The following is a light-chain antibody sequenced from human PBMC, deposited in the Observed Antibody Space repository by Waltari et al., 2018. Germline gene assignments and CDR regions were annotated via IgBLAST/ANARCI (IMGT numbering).Light chain of an antibody. J-gene: IGLJ2*01. Sequence: QSALTQPASVSGSPGQSLTISCTGPRSDVGGYKSVSWYQQHPGKAPKLMIYEVSNRPSGVSNRFSGSKAGNTASLTISGLQAEDEADYYCSSYTSSSTVVFGGGTKLTVL. CDR3: SSYTSSSTVV. V-gene: IGLV2-14*01. CDR1: RSDVGGYKS. CDR2: EVS.